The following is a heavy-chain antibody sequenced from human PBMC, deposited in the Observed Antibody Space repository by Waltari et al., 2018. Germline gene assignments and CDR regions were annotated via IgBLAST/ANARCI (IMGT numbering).Heavy chain of an antibody. CDR2: LNPNGGRT. D-gene: IGHD6-19*01. CDR3: ASPGDTAVASFDY. CDR1: GYTFDHFL. V-gene: IGHV1-46*02. Sequence: QVQLAQSGAELKKPGALVKVSCKAFGYTFDHFLIHWLRQAPGQGLEWVGLLNPNGGRTSFAQKFQGRVAMTSDTSTSTVYMELTRLTSEDTAVYYCASPGDTAVASFDYWGQGTLVTVSS. J-gene: IGHJ4*02.